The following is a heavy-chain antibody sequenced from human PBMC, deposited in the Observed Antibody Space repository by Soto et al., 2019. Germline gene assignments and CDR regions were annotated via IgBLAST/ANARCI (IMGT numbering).Heavy chain of an antibody. CDR2: IYFDGMT. J-gene: IGHJ4*02. CDR1: GASLSSGGYY. V-gene: IGHV4-31*03. CDR3: ARDRYGDYYDY. Sequence: QVQLLESGPGLVKPSQTLSLSCIVSGASLSSGGYYWNWIRQHPGKGLEWIGYIYFDGMTYYNPCRESRVTMSTDASKNQFSLRLSSGAAADTSVYYCARDRYGDYYDYWGQGILVIVSS. D-gene: IGHD3-22*01.